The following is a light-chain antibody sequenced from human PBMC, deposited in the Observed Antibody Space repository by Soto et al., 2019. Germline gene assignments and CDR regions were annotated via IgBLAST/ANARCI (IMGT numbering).Light chain of an antibody. V-gene: IGKV1-39*01. CDR2: AAS. Sequence: DIQMTQSPSSLSASVGDRATITCRASQSIATYLNWYQHKLGKAPKLLIYAASTLQTGVPSRFSGSGSGTDFTLTISSLQPEDVATYFCQQSYTIPFTFGQGTRLEIK. CDR3: QQSYTIPFT. CDR1: QSIATY. J-gene: IGKJ5*01.